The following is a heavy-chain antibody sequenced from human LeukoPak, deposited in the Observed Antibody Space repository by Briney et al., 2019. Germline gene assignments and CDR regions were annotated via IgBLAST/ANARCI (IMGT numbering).Heavy chain of an antibody. CDR2: IIPIFGIA. Sequence: SSVKLSCKASGGTFSSYVISWVRQAPGQRLEWMGRIIPIFGIANYAQKFQGRVTITADKSTSTAYMELSSLRSEDTAVYYCARALITIFGVVPKYYYYGMDVWGQGTTVTVSS. D-gene: IGHD3-3*01. V-gene: IGHV1-69*04. J-gene: IGHJ6*02. CDR3: ARALITIFGVVPKYYYYGMDV. CDR1: GGTFSSYV.